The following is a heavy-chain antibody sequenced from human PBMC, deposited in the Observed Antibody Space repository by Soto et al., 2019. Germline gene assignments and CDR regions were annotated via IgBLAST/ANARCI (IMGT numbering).Heavy chain of an antibody. Sequence: SETLSLTCTVSGGSISSYYWSWIRQPPGKGLEWIGYIYYSGSTNYNPSLKSRVTISVDTSKNQFSLKLSSVTAADTAVYYCARSGYYYYMDVWGKGTTVTVSS. D-gene: IGHD1-26*01. CDR3: ARSGYYYYMDV. CDR1: GGSISSYY. CDR2: IYYSGST. V-gene: IGHV4-59*01. J-gene: IGHJ6*03.